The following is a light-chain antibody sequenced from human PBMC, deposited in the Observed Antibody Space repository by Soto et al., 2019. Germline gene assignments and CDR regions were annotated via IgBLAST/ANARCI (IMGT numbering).Light chain of an antibody. V-gene: IGLV2-14*01. Sequence: QSALTQPASVSGSPGQSITISCTGTSSDVGGYNYVSWYQQHPGKAPKLMIYDVSNRPSGVSNRFSGSKSGNTAALTISGLQAEDEADYYCSSYTSRSTLVFGCGTKLTVL. CDR2: DVS. CDR1: SSDVGGYNY. CDR3: SSYTSRSTLV. J-gene: IGLJ3*02.